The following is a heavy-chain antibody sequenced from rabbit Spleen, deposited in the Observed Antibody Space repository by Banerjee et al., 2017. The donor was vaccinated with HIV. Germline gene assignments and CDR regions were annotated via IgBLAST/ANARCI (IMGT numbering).Heavy chain of an antibody. V-gene: IGHV1S21*01. Sequence: EQLVESGGGLVQPGGSLTLTCTVSGFSLSSYAMSWVRQAPGKGLEWIGCIYTGNGKTYYASWAKGRFTISKPSSTVDLKMTSLTVADTATYFCARDSGSGHYIDVLCSLWGQGTLVTVS. CDR1: GFSLSSYA. J-gene: IGHJ3*01. CDR3: ARDSGSGHYIDVLCSL. CDR2: IYTGNGKT. D-gene: IGHD1-1*01.